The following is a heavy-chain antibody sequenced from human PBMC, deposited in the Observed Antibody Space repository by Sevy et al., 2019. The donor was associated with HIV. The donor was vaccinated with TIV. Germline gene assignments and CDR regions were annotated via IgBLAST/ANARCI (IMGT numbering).Heavy chain of an antibody. CDR3: AIVVNLNWVPFDC. D-gene: IGHD7-27*01. CDR1: GYSFTTYG. J-gene: IGHJ4*02. V-gene: IGHV1-18*03. CDR2: ISPYSGNT. Sequence: ASVKVSCKASGYSFTTYGISWVRQAPGQGLEWMGWISPYSGNTDFVRKFKGRITMTTETSTSTAYKQLRSLTSDDMAVYYCAIVVNLNWVPFDCWGQGTLVTVSS.